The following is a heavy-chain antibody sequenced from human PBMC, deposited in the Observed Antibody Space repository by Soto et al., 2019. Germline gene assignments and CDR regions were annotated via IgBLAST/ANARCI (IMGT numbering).Heavy chain of an antibody. Sequence: GGSLRLSCAASGFTVSSNYMSWVRQAPGKGLEWVSVIYSGGSTYYADSVKGRFTISRDNSKNTLYLQMNSLRAEDTAVYYCARVTGGSSWYVHYLYYYYYMDVWGKGTTVTVSS. CDR2: IYSGGST. D-gene: IGHD6-13*01. J-gene: IGHJ6*03. CDR1: GFTVSSNY. V-gene: IGHV3-66*01. CDR3: ARVTGGSSWYVHYLYYYYYMDV.